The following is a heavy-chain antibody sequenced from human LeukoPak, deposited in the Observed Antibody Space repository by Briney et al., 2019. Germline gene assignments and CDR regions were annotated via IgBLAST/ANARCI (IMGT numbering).Heavy chain of an antibody. Sequence: ASVKVSCKASGYTFTGYYMHWVRQAPGQGLEWMGWINPNSGGTDYAQNFQGRVTLTRDTSISTAYMELSRLRSDDTAVYFCARTTGYYGSGSYYTVDYWGQGTLVTVSS. CDR2: INPNSGGT. V-gene: IGHV1-2*02. CDR1: GYTFTGYY. CDR3: ARTTGYYGSGSYYTVDY. D-gene: IGHD3-10*01. J-gene: IGHJ4*02.